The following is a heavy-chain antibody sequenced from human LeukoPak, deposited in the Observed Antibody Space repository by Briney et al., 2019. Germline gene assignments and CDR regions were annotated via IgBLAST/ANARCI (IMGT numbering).Heavy chain of an antibody. Sequence: PSETLPLNCSNPGGSISSYYWFCIRQSPGNGLYLIGYITYTGSTDYDPSLKSRVTISVDTSRNQFSLRLNSVTAADTAVYYCARSYSFEYVWEYWGQGTPVTVSS. D-gene: IGHD3-16*01. V-gene: IGHV4-59*01. J-gene: IGHJ4*02. CDR2: ITYTGST. CDR1: GGSISSYY. CDR3: ARSYSFEYVWEY.